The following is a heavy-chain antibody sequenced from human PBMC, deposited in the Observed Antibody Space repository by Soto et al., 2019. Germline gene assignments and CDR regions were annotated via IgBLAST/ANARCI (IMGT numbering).Heavy chain of an antibody. CDR3: AKDRGDILTGSAFDAFDT. D-gene: IGHD3-9*01. V-gene: IGHV3-23*01. Sequence: GGSLRLSCAASGFTFSSYAMSWVRQAPGKGLEWVSAISGSGGSTYYADSVKGRFTISRDNSKNTLYLQMNSLRAEDTAVYYCAKDRGDILTGSAFDAFDTWGQGTMVTVSS. J-gene: IGHJ3*02. CDR2: ISGSGGST. CDR1: GFTFSSYA.